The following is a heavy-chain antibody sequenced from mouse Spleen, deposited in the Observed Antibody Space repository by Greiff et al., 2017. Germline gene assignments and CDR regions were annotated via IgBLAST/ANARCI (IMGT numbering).Heavy chain of an antibody. CDR3: ARGGDYDYAMDY. CDR2: ISSGSSTI. J-gene: IGHJ4*01. D-gene: IGHD2-4*01. Sequence: EVKLVESGGGLVQPGGSRKLSCAASGFTFSSFGMHWVRQAPEKGLEWVAYISSGSSTIYYADTVKGRFTISRDNPKNTLFLQMTSLRSEDTAMYYCARGGDYDYAMDYWGQGTSVTVSS. CDR1: GFTFSSFG. V-gene: IGHV5-17*02.